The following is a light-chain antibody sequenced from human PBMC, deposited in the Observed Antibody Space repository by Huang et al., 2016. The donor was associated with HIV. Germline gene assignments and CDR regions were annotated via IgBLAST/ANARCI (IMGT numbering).Light chain of an antibody. CDR1: QSRFFSSSNKNC. Sequence: DIVMTQSPDSLTVSLGERAAINCKSSQSRFFSSSNKNCLAWYQQKPGQPPKLLIYWASTRESGVPDRFIGSGSGTDFTLNINSLKAEDVATYYCQQCYSSPLTFGGGTKVEIK. V-gene: IGKV4-1*01. J-gene: IGKJ4*01. CDR3: QQCYSSPLT. CDR2: WAS.